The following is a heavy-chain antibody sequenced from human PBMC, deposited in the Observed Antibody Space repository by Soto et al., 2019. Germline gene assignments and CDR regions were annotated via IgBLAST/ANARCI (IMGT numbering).Heavy chain of an antibody. CDR1: GGTFSSYT. V-gene: IGHV1-69*02. D-gene: IGHD6-19*01. CDR3: ARPYPGIAVAGVGDYYDGMDV. J-gene: IGHJ6*01. Sequence: SVKVSCKASGGTFSSYTISWVRQAPGQGLEWMGRIIPILGIANYAQKFQGRVTITADKSTSTAYMELSSLRSEDTAVYYCARPYPGIAVAGVGDYYDGMDVSGRGTTVTVSS. CDR2: IIPILGIA.